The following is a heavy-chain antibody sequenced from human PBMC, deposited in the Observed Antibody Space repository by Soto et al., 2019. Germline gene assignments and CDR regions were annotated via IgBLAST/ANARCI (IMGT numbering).Heavy chain of an antibody. CDR1: GFTFISYG. CDR3: AKDLEFRNSYGSLDSSIYYYYGMDV. V-gene: IGHV3-30*18. D-gene: IGHD5-18*01. CDR2: ISYDGSNK. Sequence: GGSLRLSCAASGFTFISYGMHWGRQAPGKGLEWVAVISYDGSNKYYADSVKGRFTISRDNSKNTLYLQMNSLRAEDTAVYYCAKDLEFRNSYGSLDSSIYYYYGMDVWGQGTTVTVSS. J-gene: IGHJ6*02.